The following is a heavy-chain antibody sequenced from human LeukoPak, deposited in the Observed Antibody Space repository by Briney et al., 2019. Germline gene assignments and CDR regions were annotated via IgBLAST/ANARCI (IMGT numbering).Heavy chain of an antibody. CDR3: AHRFDYGGLDY. V-gene: IGHV2-5*01. J-gene: IGHJ4*02. Sequence: SGPTLVNPTQTLTLTCTFSGFSLSTSGVGVSWIRQSPGKALEWLALIYSNDDKRYSPSLRSRLTITKDTSKNQVVLTLSNMDPVDTATYYRAHRFDYGGLDYWGQGTLVTVSS. CDR1: GFSLSTSGVG. D-gene: IGHD4-23*01. CDR2: IYSNDDK.